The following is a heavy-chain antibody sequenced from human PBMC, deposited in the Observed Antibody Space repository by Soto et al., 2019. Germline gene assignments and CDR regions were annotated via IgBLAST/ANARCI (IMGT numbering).Heavy chain of an antibody. V-gene: IGHV4-59*01. D-gene: IGHD3-3*01. CDR2: IYYSGST. J-gene: IGHJ6*03. Sequence: SETLSLTCTFSGCSISSYYWSWIRQPPGKGLEWIGYIYYSGSTNYNPSLKSRVTISVDTSKNQFSLKLSSVTAADTAVYYCARRLRFLEWPFPDYYYYYMDVWGKGTTVTVSS. CDR3: ARRLRFLEWPFPDYYYYYMDV. CDR1: GCSISSYY.